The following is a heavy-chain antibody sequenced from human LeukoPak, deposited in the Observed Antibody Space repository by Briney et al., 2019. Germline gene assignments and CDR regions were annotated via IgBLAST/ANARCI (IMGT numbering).Heavy chain of an antibody. J-gene: IGHJ3*02. CDR1: GGSISSSSYY. CDR2: IYYSGST. Sequence: PSETLSLTCTVSGGSISSSSYYWGWIRQPPGKGLEWIGSIYYSGSTYYNPSLKSRVTISVDTSKNQFSLKLSSVTAADTAVYYCARRLEPGAFDIWGQGTMVTVSS. CDR3: ARRLEPGAFDI. D-gene: IGHD1-14*01. V-gene: IGHV4-39*07.